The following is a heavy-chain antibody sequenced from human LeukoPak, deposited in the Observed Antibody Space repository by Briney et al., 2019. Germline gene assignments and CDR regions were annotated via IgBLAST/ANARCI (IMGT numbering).Heavy chain of an antibody. J-gene: IGHJ4*02. V-gene: IGHV5-51*01. Sequence: GESLKISCEGSGYSFTIYWIGWVRQMPGRGLEWMGIIYPGDSDTRYNPSFQGQVTISADKSVSTAYLQWSSLKASDTAMYYCARQDPAGEYYFDSWGQGTLVTVPS. CDR3: ARQDPAGEYYFDS. CDR2: IYPGDSDT. CDR1: GYSFTIYW. D-gene: IGHD3-10*01.